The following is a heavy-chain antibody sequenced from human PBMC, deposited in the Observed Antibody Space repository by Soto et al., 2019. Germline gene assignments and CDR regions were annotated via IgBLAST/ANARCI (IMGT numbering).Heavy chain of an antibody. CDR2: SNYGGPT. D-gene: IGHD6-13*01. Sequence: SETLSLTCTVSCGAINSTVYYWGWIRQPPGKGLEWIGSSNYGGPTYYSPSLQSRVTISLDTAKNHFSLNLRSVTAADTAVYYCARHGAYSTSVYYYYGMDVWGQGTTVTVSS. V-gene: IGHV4-39*01. J-gene: IGHJ6*02. CDR3: ARHGAYSTSVYYYYGMDV. CDR1: CGAINSTVYY.